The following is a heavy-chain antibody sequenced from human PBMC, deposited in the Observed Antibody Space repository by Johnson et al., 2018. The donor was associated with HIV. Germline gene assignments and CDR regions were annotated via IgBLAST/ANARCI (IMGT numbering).Heavy chain of an antibody. CDR3: AKGRYSSSWYLAGAFDI. Sequence: VQLVESGGGLVQPGGSLRLSCAAAGFTFSSYDMHWVRQATGKGLEWVSGIGSAGDTYDPGSVKGRFTISRENAKNSLYLQMNSLRAEDTAIYYCAKGRYSSSWYLAGAFDIWGQGTMVTVS. J-gene: IGHJ3*02. D-gene: IGHD6-13*01. V-gene: IGHV3-13*01. CDR2: IGSAGDT. CDR1: GFTFSSYD.